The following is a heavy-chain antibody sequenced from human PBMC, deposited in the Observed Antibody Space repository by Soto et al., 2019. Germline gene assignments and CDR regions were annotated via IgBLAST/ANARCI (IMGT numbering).Heavy chain of an antibody. V-gene: IGHV4-34*01. J-gene: IGHJ3*02. Sequence: QVQLQQWGAGLLKPSETLSLTCAVYGWSLSGYYLSWIRPPPGKGLEWIGEINHSGRTTYNPSPRGRVIISVDTYTNQCALKMSSVTAADTAVYYCARGSSSGDFYIWGQGTMVTVSA. CDR2: INHSGRT. D-gene: IGHD6-19*01. CDR3: ARGSSSGDFYI. CDR1: GWSLSGYY.